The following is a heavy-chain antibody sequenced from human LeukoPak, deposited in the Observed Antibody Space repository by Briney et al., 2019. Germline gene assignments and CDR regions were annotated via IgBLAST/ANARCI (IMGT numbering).Heavy chain of an antibody. CDR2: IIPIFGTA. Sequence: ASVKVSCKASGGTFSSYAISWVRQAPGQGLEWMGGIIPIFGTANYAQKFQGRVTITADESTSTAYMELSSLRSEDTAVYYCARDRVDPYYFDYWGQGTLVTVSS. V-gene: IGHV1-69*13. J-gene: IGHJ4*02. CDR3: ARDRVDPYYFDY. D-gene: IGHD2-15*01. CDR1: GGTFSSYA.